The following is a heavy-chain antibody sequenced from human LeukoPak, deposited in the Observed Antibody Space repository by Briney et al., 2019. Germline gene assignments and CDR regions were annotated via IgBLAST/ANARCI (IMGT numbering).Heavy chain of an antibody. V-gene: IGHV3-23*01. J-gene: IGHJ4*02. D-gene: IGHD2-2*01. CDR1: GFTFSNYG. CDR2: ISGSGGST. Sequence: PGGSLRLSCAASGFTFSNYGMNWVRQAPGRGLEWVSGISGSGGSTYYADSVKGQFTISRDNSKYTLYLQVNSLRAEDTAIYYCAKKRVLVVPAADFDYWGQGTLVTVSS. CDR3: AKKRVLVVPAADFDY.